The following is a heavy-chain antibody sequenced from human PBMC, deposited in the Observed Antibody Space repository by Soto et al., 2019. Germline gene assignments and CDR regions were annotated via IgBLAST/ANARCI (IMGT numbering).Heavy chain of an antibody. V-gene: IGHV1-69*01. Sequence: QVQLVQSGAEVKKPGSSVKVSCKASGGTFSSYAISWVRQAPGQGLEWMGGFIPIFGTANYAQKCQGRVTITADEYTSTAYMELSSLRSEETAVYYCAGGVKHTVTTGYFDYWGQGTLVTVSS. CDR1: GGTFSSYA. J-gene: IGHJ4*02. CDR2: FIPIFGTA. D-gene: IGHD4-17*01. CDR3: AGGVKHTVTTGYFDY.